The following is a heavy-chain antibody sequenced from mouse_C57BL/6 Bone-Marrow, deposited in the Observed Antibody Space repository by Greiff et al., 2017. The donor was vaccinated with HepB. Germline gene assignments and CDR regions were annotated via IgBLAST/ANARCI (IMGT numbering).Heavy chain of an antibody. Sequence: VKLQQPGAELVKPGASVKLSCKASGYTFTSYWMHWVKQRPGQGLEWIGMIHPNSGSTNYNEKFKSKATLTVDKSSSTAYMQLSSLTSEDSAVYYCAREVGNYAVHWYFDVWGTGTTVTVSS. CDR3: AREVGNYAVHWYFDV. J-gene: IGHJ1*03. CDR1: GYTFTSYW. V-gene: IGHV1-64*01. CDR2: IHPNSGST. D-gene: IGHD2-1*01.